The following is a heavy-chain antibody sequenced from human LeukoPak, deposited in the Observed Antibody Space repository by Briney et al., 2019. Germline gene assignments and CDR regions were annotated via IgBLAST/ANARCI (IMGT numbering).Heavy chain of an antibody. Sequence: GSSVKVSCKASGGTFSSYAISWVRQAPGQGLEWMGGIIPIFGTANYAQKFQGRVTITVDESTSTAYMELSSLRSEDTAVYYCARVLGPMIEADLEWLFEFGGDNWFDPWGQGTLVTVSS. CDR1: GGTFSSYA. V-gene: IGHV1-69*01. CDR3: ARVLGPMIEADLEWLFEFGGDNWFDP. CDR2: IIPIFGTA. J-gene: IGHJ5*02. D-gene: IGHD3-3*01.